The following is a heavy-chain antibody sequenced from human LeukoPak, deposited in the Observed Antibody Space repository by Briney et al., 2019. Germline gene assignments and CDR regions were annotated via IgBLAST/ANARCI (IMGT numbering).Heavy chain of an antibody. Sequence: SGTLSLTCAVAGGPISSSNWWSWVRQPPGKGLEWIGEIYHSGSTNYNPSLKSRVTISVDKSKNQFSLKLSSVTAADTAVYYCARLYLPATRFDYWGQGTLVTVSS. CDR3: ARLYLPATRFDY. D-gene: IGHD5-24*01. V-gene: IGHV4-4*02. CDR2: IYHSGST. CDR1: GGPISSSNW. J-gene: IGHJ4*02.